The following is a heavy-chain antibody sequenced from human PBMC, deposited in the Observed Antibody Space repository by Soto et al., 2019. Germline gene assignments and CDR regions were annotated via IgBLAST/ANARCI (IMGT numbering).Heavy chain of an antibody. CDR2: IDSGGNT. V-gene: IGHV3-53*01. Sequence: GGSVRLSCSASGVTVSNNYIRLVRKAPGKGLEWVSVIDSGGNTYFADSVKGRFTITRDTSKNSLYLQMNSLRAEDTAVYYFTGLSGYLWGQGTLVTVSS. CDR1: GVTVSNNY. D-gene: IGHD6-13*01. J-gene: IGHJ4*02. CDR3: TGLSGYL.